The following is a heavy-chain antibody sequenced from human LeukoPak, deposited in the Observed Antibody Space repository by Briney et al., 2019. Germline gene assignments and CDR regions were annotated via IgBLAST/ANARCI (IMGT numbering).Heavy chain of an antibody. Sequence: GESLRISCKGSGYRFTSYWISWVRQMPGKGLEWTGRIDPSDSYTNYSPSFQGHVTISADKSISTAYLQWSSLKASDTAMYYCARHPPLVGDSGSYYWFDPWGQGTLVTVSS. CDR1: GYRFTSYW. D-gene: IGHD1-26*01. J-gene: IGHJ5*02. V-gene: IGHV5-10-1*01. CDR2: IDPSDSYT. CDR3: ARHPPLVGDSGSYYWFDP.